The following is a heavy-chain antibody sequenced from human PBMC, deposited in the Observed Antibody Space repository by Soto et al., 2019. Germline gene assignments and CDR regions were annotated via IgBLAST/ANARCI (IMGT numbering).Heavy chain of an antibody. V-gene: IGHV3-30-3*01. Sequence: QVQLVESGGGVVQPGRSLRLSCAASGFTFSSYAMHWVRQAPGKGLEWVAVISYDGSNKYYADSVKGRFTISRDNSKNTLYLQMNSRRAEDTAVYYCARETSDAFDIWGQGTMVTVSS. CDR3: ARETSDAFDI. D-gene: IGHD2-2*01. CDR1: GFTFSSYA. CDR2: ISYDGSNK. J-gene: IGHJ3*02.